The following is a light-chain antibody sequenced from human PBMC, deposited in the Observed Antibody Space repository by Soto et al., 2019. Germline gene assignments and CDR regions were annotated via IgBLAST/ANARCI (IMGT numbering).Light chain of an antibody. CDR1: QSISSY. J-gene: IGKJ4*01. Sequence: DIQMTQSPSSLSASVGDRVTITCRASQSISSYLNWYQQKPGKAPKLLIYAASSLQSGVPSKFSGSGYGTDFTLTISSLQPEDFATYYCQQSYSRRLTLGGGTKVDIK. V-gene: IGKV1-39*01. CDR3: QQSYSRRLT. CDR2: AAS.